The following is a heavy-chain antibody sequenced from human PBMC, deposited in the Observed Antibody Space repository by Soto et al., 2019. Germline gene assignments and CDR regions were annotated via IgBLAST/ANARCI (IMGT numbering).Heavy chain of an antibody. V-gene: IGHV1-2*04. CDR3: ARDSATGYYYDSSGYYGD. D-gene: IGHD3-22*01. CDR2: INPNSGGT. J-gene: IGHJ4*02. Sequence: SVKVSYKASRYGFSGYYMHWVGQAPGQGREWMGWINPNSGGTNYAQKFQGWVTMTRDTSISTAYMELSRLRSDDTAVYYCARDSATGYYYDSSGYYGDWGQGTLVTVSS. CDR1: RYGFSGYY.